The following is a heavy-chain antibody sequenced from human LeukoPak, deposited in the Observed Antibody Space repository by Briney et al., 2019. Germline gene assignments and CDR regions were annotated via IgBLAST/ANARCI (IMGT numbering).Heavy chain of an antibody. D-gene: IGHD2-2*01. CDR1: GFTFSSYA. CDR3: AKAKYQLPHFDY. Sequence: GGSLRLSCAASGFTFSSYAMSWVRQAPGKGLEWVSAISGSGGSTYYADSVKGRFTISRDNSKNTLYLQMNSLRAEDTAVYCCAKAKYQLPHFDYWGQGTLVTVSS. V-gene: IGHV3-23*01. J-gene: IGHJ4*02. CDR2: ISGSGGST.